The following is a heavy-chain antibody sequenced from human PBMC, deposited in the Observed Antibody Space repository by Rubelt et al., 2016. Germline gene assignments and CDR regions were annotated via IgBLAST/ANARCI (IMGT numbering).Heavy chain of an antibody. D-gene: IGHD6-19*01. CDR1: GFTFSDYY. CDR3: ARWAGGIAVAGIADY. CDR2: IYSGGST. J-gene: IGHJ4*02. Sequence: EVQLVESGGGLVQPGGSLRLSCAASGFTFSDYYMSWVRQAPGKGLEWVSVIYSGGSTYYADSVKGRFTISRDNSKNTLYLQMNSLRAEDTAVYYCARWAGGIAVAGIADYWGQGTLVTVSS. V-gene: IGHV3-66*01.